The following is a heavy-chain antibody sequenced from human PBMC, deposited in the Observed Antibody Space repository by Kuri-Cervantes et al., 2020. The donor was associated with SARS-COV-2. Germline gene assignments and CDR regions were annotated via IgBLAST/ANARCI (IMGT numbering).Heavy chain of an antibody. V-gene: IGHV3-21*01. Sequence: GGSLRLSCAASGFTFSTYSMTWVRQAPRKGLEWVSSISSSSSQRYYVDSVKGRFTISRDNAKNSLYLQMNSLRAEDTAVYYCARLYRPEGAWGQGTLVTVSS. CDR2: ISSSSSQR. CDR1: GFTFSTYS. J-gene: IGHJ5*02. CDR3: ARLYRPEGA. D-gene: IGHD1-14*01.